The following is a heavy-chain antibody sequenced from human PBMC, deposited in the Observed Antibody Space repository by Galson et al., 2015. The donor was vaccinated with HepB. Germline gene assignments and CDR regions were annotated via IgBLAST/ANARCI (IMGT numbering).Heavy chain of an antibody. D-gene: IGHD6-19*01. CDR2: ISYDGNTQ. V-gene: IGHV3-30*18. Sequence: SLRLSRAASGFTFSTNVMHWVRQAPGKGLEWVAVISYDGNTQYYADSVKGRFTLSRDNSKNTLSLQMNSLKPEDTAIYYCAKDYSSGWDLGHWGQGTLVTVSS. CDR3: AKDYSSGWDLGH. CDR1: GFTFSTNV. J-gene: IGHJ5*02.